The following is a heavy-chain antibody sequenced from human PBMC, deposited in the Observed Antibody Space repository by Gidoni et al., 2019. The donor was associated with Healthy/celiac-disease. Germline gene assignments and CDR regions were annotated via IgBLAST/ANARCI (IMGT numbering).Heavy chain of an antibody. Sequence: QVQLPESGPGLVKPSATLSLTCTVSGGSISSYYWSWIRQPPGKGLEWIGYIYYSGSTNYNPSLKSRVTISVDTSKNQFSLKLSSVTAADTAVYYCATTSDGYMDYWGQGTLVTVSS. J-gene: IGHJ4*02. CDR1: GGSISSYY. CDR2: IYYSGST. V-gene: IGHV4-59*01. CDR3: ATTSDGYMDY. D-gene: IGHD1-26*01.